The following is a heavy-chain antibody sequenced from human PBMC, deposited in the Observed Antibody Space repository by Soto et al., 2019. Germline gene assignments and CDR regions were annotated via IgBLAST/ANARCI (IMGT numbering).Heavy chain of an antibody. J-gene: IGHJ4*02. CDR1: GYTFTSYY. CDR2: INPSGGST. D-gene: IGHD3-9*01. V-gene: IGHV1-46*01. Sequence: QVQLVQSGAEVKKPGASVKVSCKASGYTFTSYYMHWVRQAPGQGLEWMGIINPSGGSTSYAQKFQCRVTMTRDTSTSTVSIELSSLRSEDTAMYNCARSPNYDILTGYYFPFDYWGQGTLVTVSS. CDR3: ARSPNYDILTGYYFPFDY.